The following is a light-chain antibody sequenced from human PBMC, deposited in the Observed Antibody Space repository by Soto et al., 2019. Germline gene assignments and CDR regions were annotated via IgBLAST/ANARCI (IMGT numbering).Light chain of an antibody. Sequence: EIVLTQSPGTLSLSPGERVTLSCRASQSVRRTYLAWYQQKPGQAPRLLIDGATGRATGIPDSFSRSASGSGTDFTLTISRLEPENFAVYYCQYYGGAPLICFGRGTKVEIK. CDR2: GAT. V-gene: IGKV3-20*01. CDR1: QSVRRTY. J-gene: IGKJ4*01. CDR3: QYYGGAPLIC.